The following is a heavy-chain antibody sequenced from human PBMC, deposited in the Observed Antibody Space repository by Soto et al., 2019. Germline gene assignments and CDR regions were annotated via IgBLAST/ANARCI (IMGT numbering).Heavy chain of an antibody. D-gene: IGHD3-10*01. CDR2: TYYRSRWYS. Sequence: SPTLSLTCVISGDRVSRSSVAWNWVRQSPSRGLEWLGRTYYRSRWYSDFAVSVRGRIVINADTSKNQFSLQLNSVTPEDTAVYFRARCEEGSDYYYDGWDLWGQGTTVT. V-gene: IGHV6-1*01. CDR3: ARCEEGSDYYYDGWDL. J-gene: IGHJ6*02. CDR1: GDRVSRSSVA.